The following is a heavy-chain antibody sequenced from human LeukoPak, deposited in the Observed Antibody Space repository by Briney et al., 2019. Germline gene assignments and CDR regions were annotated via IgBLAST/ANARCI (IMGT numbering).Heavy chain of an antibody. CDR2: INTNSGDT. Sequence: ASVKVSCKASGYSFTGYYIHWVRQAPGQGLEWMGWINTNSGDTKHAQKFQGRVTMTRDMSISTAYMELSRLTSDDTAVYYCARGGWELLGGLDYWGQGTLVTVSS. CDR1: GYSFTGYY. CDR3: ARGGWELLGGLDY. V-gene: IGHV1-2*02. J-gene: IGHJ4*02. D-gene: IGHD1-26*01.